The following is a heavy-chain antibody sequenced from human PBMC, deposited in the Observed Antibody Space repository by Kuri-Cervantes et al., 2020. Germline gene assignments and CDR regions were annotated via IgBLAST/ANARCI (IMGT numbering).Heavy chain of an antibody. V-gene: IGHV3-23*01. Sequence: GESLKISCAASGFIFTNYAMHWVRQAPGKGLEWVSGITYTGGTTYYADSVKGRLTISRDNSKNTLYLQMNSLKAEDSAVYSCAKGRESSGYSDFDYWGQGTLVTVSS. D-gene: IGHD3-22*01. CDR3: AKGRESSGYSDFDY. CDR1: GFIFTNYA. J-gene: IGHJ4*02. CDR2: ITYTGGTT.